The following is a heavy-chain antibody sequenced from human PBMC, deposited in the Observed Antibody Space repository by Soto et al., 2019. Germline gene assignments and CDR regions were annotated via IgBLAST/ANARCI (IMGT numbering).Heavy chain of an antibody. CDR3: AKDGVVVVTGPVSRPGDYGMDV. CDR2: ISYDGSNK. CDR1: GFTFSSYG. J-gene: IGHJ6*02. V-gene: IGHV3-30*18. Sequence: GGSLRLSCAASGFTFSSYGMHWVRQAPGKGLEWVAVISYDGSNKYYADSVKGRFTISRDNSKNTLYLQMNSLRAEDTAVYYCAKDGVVVVTGPVSRPGDYGMDVWGQGTTVTVSS. D-gene: IGHD2-21*02.